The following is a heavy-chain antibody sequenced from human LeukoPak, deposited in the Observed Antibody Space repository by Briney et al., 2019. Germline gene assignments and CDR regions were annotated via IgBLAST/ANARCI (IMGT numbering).Heavy chain of an antibody. Sequence: PGGSLRLSCAVSGFTFSSYSMNWVRQAPGKGLELVSSISSSSSSIYYADSVKGRFSISRDNAKNSLYLQMNSLRAEDTAVYYCARDLLEAPSFLEWLPQYYFDCWGQGTLVTVSS. CDR1: GFTFSSYS. V-gene: IGHV3-21*06. CDR3: ARDLLEAPSFLEWLPQYYFDC. D-gene: IGHD3-3*01. CDR2: ISSSSSSI. J-gene: IGHJ4*02.